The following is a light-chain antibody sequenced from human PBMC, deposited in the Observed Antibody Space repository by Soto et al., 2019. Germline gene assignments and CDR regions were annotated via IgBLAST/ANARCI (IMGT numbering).Light chain of an antibody. CDR1: QSISSW. CDR3: QQYDIYPLT. CDR2: KAS. J-gene: IGKJ4*01. Sequence: DIQMTQSPSTLSASVGDRVTITCRASQSISSWLAWYQQKPEKAPKLLIYKASSLESGVPSRFSGSGSGTESTLTISSLQPDDFATYYFQQYDIYPLTFGGGTQVEIK. V-gene: IGKV1-5*03.